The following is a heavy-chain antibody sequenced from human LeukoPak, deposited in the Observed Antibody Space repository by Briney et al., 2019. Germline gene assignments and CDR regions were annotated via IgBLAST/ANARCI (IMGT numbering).Heavy chain of an antibody. CDR1: GYTFTGYY. D-gene: IGHD6-13*01. Sequence: GASVKVSCKASGYTFTGYYMHWVRQAPGQGLEWMGWINPNSGGTNYAQKFQGRVTMTRDTSISTAYMELSRLRSDDTAVYYCARDGIAAAGRWFDPWGQGTLVTVSS. J-gene: IGHJ5*02. V-gene: IGHV1-2*02. CDR2: INPNSGGT. CDR3: ARDGIAAAGRWFDP.